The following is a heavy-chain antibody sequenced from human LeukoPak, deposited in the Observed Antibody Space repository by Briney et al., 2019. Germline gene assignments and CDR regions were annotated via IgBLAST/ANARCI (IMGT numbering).Heavy chain of an antibody. D-gene: IGHD5-24*01. Sequence: GGSLRLSCAASGFTVSSNYMSWVRQAPGKRLEWVSVIYSGGSTYYADSVKGRFTISRDNSKNPLYLQMNSLRAEDTAVYYCARDPGRDGYTQFDYWGQGTLVTVSS. CDR1: GFTVSSNY. CDR2: IYSGGST. J-gene: IGHJ4*02. V-gene: IGHV3-66*02. CDR3: ARDPGRDGYTQFDY.